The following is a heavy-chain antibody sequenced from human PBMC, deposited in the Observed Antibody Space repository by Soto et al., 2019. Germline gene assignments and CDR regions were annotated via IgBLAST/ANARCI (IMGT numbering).Heavy chain of an antibody. Sequence: GGSLRLSCAASGFTFSSYGMHWVRQAPGKGLEWVAVIWYGGINKDYAESVKGRVTISRDNSKNTVYQQMNSLSDEDTAVYYCARDHSSGGDYYDSSGDAFYIWGQGTMVTVSS. D-gene: IGHD3-22*01. CDR1: GFTFSSYG. CDR2: IWYGGINK. V-gene: IGHV3-33*01. CDR3: ARDHSSGGDYYDSSGDAFYI. J-gene: IGHJ3*02.